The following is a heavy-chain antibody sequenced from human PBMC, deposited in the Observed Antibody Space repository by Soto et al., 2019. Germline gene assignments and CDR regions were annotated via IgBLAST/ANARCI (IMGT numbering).Heavy chain of an antibody. CDR2: ISSSSSYI. Sequence: EVQLVESGGGLVKPGGSLRLSCAASGFTFSSYSMNWVRQAPGKGLEWVSSISSSSSYIYYADSVKGRFTISRDNAKNSLYLQMNSLRAEDTAVYYCARTVLRFLETLDYWGQGTLVTVSS. CDR1: GFTFSSYS. J-gene: IGHJ4*02. D-gene: IGHD3-3*01. V-gene: IGHV3-21*01. CDR3: ARTVLRFLETLDY.